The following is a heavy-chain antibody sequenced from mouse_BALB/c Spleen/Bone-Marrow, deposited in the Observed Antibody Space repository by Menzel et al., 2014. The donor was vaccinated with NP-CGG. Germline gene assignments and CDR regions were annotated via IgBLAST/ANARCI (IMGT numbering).Heavy chain of an antibody. Sequence: EVHLVESGPELVKPGASVKISCTASGYSFTGYYMHWVKQSHVKSLEWIGRINPYNGATSYNQNFKDKASLTVDKSSSTAYMALHSLTSENSAVYSCAKSSYYAMDYWGQGTSVTVSS. J-gene: IGHJ4*01. V-gene: IGHV1-31*01. CDR1: GYSFTGYY. CDR3: AKSSYYAMDY. CDR2: INPYNGAT.